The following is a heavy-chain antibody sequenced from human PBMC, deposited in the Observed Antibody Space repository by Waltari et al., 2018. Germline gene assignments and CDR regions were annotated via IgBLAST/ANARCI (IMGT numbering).Heavy chain of an antibody. V-gene: IGHV3-23*01. J-gene: IGHJ3*01. CDR2: IRGSGGST. Sequence: EVQLLESGGDLLQPGGSLRLSCAASGFTFSNYAMTWVRQAPGKGGEWVASIRGSGGSTYYGDSVKGRFTISRDNSKNTLFLQMNSLRAEDTAVYFCGRDPNGDYVGAFDFWGQGTKVTVSS. D-gene: IGHD4-17*01. CDR1: GFTFSNYA. CDR3: GRDPNGDYVGAFDF.